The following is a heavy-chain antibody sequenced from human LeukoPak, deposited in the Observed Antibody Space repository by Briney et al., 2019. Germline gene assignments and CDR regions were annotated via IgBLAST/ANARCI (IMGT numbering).Heavy chain of an antibody. CDR3: ARDGVDVVVVC. CDR1: GFTFSTYT. V-gene: IGHV3-21*01. CDR2: ITSSSSYI. J-gene: IGHJ4*02. D-gene: IGHD2-15*01. Sequence: GGSLRLSCAASGFTFSTYTMNWVRQAPGKGLEWVSSITSSSSYIYYADSVRGRFTISRDDAKNSLYLQMNSLRAEDTAVYYCARDGVDVVVVCWGQGTLVTVSS.